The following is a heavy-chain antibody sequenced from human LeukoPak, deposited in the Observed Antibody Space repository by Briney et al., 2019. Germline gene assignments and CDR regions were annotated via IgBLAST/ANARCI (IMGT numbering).Heavy chain of an antibody. CDR3: ARVSVVVTIFGPVDY. Sequence: PSETLSLTCAVYGGSFSGYYWSWIRQPPGKGLEWIGEINDSGSTKYNPSLKSRVTISVDTSRNQFSLKLTSVTAADTAIYYCARVSVVVTIFGPVDYWGQGTLVTVSS. V-gene: IGHV4-34*01. CDR2: INDSGST. D-gene: IGHD3-9*01. CDR1: GGSFSGYY. J-gene: IGHJ4*02.